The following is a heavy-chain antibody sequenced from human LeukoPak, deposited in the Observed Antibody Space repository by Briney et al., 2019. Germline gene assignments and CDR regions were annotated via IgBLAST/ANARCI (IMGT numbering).Heavy chain of an antibody. J-gene: IGHJ4*02. CDR1: GGSISSYY. D-gene: IGHD5-18*01. Sequence: PSETLSLTCTVSGGSISSYYWSWIRQPPGKGLEWIGYIYYSGSTNYNPSLKSRVTISVDTSKNQLSLKLSSVTAADTAVYYCARVDTAMVSFDYWGQGTLVTVSS. V-gene: IGHV4-59*01. CDR3: ARVDTAMVSFDY. CDR2: IYYSGST.